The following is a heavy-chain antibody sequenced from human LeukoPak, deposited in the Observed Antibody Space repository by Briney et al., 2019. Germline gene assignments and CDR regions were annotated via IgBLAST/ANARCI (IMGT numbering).Heavy chain of an antibody. CDR3: EKVKRWLAHYFDY. CDR2: ISYDGSNK. V-gene: IGHV3-30*18. Sequence: GRSLRLSCAASGFTFSRYGMYGVRQAPGKGLGWVAVISYDGSNKYYADSVKGRFTISRDNSKNTLYLQMNSLRAEDTSVYYCEKVKRWLAHYFDYWGQGTLVTVSS. D-gene: IGHD6-19*01. CDR1: GFTFSRYG. J-gene: IGHJ4*02.